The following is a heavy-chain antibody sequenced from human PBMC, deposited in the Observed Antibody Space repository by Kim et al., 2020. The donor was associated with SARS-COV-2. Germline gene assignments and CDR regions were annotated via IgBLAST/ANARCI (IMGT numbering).Heavy chain of an antibody. J-gene: IGHJ6*02. V-gene: IGHV1-18*01. D-gene: IGHD3-10*01. CDR2: ISAYNGNT. CDR1: GSTFTSYG. Sequence: ASVKVSCKASGSTFTSYGISWVRQAPGQGLEWMGWISAYNGNTNYAQKLQGRVTMTTDTSTSTVYMELRSLRSDDTAVYYCARAYGSGSYWVYYYGMDVWGQGPTVTVSS. CDR3: ARAYGSGSYWVYYYGMDV.